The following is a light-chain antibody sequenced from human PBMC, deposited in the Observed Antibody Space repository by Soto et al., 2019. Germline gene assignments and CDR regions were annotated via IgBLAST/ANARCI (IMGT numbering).Light chain of an antibody. J-gene: IGKJ1*01. CDR3: QQYGSSPWT. CDR2: GAS. Sequence: PGERATLSCRASQSVSSSYLAWYQQKPGQAPRLLIYGASSRATGIADRFSGSGSGTDFTLTISRLEPEDFAVYYCQQYGSSPWTFGQGTKVEIK. V-gene: IGKV3-20*01. CDR1: QSVSSSY.